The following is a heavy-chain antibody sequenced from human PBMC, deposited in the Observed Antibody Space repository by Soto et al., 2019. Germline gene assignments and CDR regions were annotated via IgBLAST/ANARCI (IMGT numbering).Heavy chain of an antibody. CDR2: ISGSGGST. V-gene: IGHV3-23*01. CDR1: GFTFSSYA. CDR3: AKDGFWATVTPY. D-gene: IGHD4-17*01. J-gene: IGHJ4*02. Sequence: EVQLLESGGGLVQPGGSLRLSCAASGFTFSSYAMSWVRQAPGKGLEWVSAISGSGGSTYYADSVKGRFTISRDNSKNTMYLQMNSLRAEDTAVYYCAKDGFWATVTPYWGQGTLVTVSS.